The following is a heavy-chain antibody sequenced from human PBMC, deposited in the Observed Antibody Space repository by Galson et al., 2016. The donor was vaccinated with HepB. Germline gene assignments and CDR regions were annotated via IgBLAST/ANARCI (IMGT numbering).Heavy chain of an antibody. D-gene: IGHD6-19*01. V-gene: IGHV3-23*01. CDR3: AKDPSSGWYKYYHGMDV. CDR2: ISGSGGNT. J-gene: IGHJ6*02. Sequence: SLRLSCAASGFTFRSYAMNWVRRAPGKGLEWVSGISGSGGNTYYADSVKGRFTISRDNSKNTLYLQMNSLRAEDTAVYHCAKDPSSGWYKYYHGMDVWGQGTTVTVSS. CDR1: GFTFRSYA.